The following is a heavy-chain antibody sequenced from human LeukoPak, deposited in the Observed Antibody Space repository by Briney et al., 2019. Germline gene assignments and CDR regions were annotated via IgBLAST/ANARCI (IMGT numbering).Heavy chain of an antibody. J-gene: IGHJ3*02. D-gene: IGHD2-15*01. CDR2: IWYDGSNK. CDR1: GFTFSSYG. Sequence: GGSLRLSCAASGFTFSSYGMHWVRQAPGKGLEWVAVIWYDGSNKYYADSVKGRFTISRDNSKNTLYLQMNSVRAEDTAVYYCASRVVVQRDDAFDIWGQGTMVTVSS. CDR3: ASRVVVQRDDAFDI. V-gene: IGHV3-33*01.